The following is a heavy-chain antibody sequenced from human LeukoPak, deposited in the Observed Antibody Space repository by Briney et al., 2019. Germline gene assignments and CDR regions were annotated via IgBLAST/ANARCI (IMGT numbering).Heavy chain of an antibody. CDR1: GGSISSSSYY. CDR2: IYYSGST. D-gene: IGHD6-13*01. V-gene: IGHV4-39*07. Sequence: PSETLSLTCTVSGGSISSSSYYWGWIRQPPGKGLEWIGSIYYSGSTYYNPSLKSRVTISVDTSKNQFSLKLSSVTAADTAVYYCARVQYEGWQQLGFDPWGQGTLVTVSS. CDR3: ARVQYEGWQQLGFDP. J-gene: IGHJ5*02.